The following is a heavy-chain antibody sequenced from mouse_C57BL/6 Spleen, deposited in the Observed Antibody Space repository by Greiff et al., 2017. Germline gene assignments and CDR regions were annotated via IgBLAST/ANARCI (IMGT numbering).Heavy chain of an antibody. V-gene: IGHV1-55*01. CDR1: GYTFTSYW. J-gene: IGHJ3*01. CDR3: ARCYSNYGAWFAY. D-gene: IGHD2-5*01. CDR2: IYPGSGST. Sequence: QVHVKQPGAELVKPGASVKMSCKASGYTFTSYWITWVKQRPGQGLEWIGDIYPGSGSTNYNEKFKSKATLTVDTSSSTAYMQLSSLTSEDSAVYYCARCYSNYGAWFAYWGQGTLVTVSA.